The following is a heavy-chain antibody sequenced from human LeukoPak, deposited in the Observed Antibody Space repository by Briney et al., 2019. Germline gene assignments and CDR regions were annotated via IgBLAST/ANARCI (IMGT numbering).Heavy chain of an antibody. CDR1: GINFRTSG. Sequence: GGSLRLSCAASGINFRTSGMHWVRQAPGKGLEWVTFIQHDGSDIYYADSVKGRFTVSRDNSKNTVYLHMNSLRVDDTALYYCVREGGRVAPGTVDYWGQGTLVTVSS. J-gene: IGHJ4*02. CDR3: VREGGRVAPGTVDY. CDR2: IQHDGSDI. V-gene: IGHV3-30*02. D-gene: IGHD6-13*01.